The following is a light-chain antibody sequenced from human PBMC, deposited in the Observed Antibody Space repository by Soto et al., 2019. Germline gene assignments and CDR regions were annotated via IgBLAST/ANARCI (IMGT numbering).Light chain of an antibody. CDR2: SDN. CDR1: SSNIGSNT. J-gene: IGLJ3*02. Sequence: QSVLTQRLSASGTPGQGVTISCSGTSSNIGSNTVSWYQHLPGTAPKLLIYSDNQRPSGVPDRFSGSKSGTSASLAISWLQSEDEADYYCAAWDDSLNGPVFGGGTKVTVL. V-gene: IGLV1-44*01. CDR3: AAWDDSLNGPV.